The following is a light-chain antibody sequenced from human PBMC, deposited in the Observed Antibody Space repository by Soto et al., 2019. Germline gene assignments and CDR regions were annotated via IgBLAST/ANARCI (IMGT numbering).Light chain of an antibody. V-gene: IGKV1-39*01. CDR3: QQSYVTLFT. Sequence: DIQVAQSPSSLSASVGDRVTITCRASQSISTYLNWYQQKPGKAPELLIYAASTLQSGVPSRFSGSGSGTDFTLTISSLQPEDFATYYCQQSYVTLFTFGPGTKVDIK. CDR1: QSISTY. J-gene: IGKJ3*01. CDR2: AAS.